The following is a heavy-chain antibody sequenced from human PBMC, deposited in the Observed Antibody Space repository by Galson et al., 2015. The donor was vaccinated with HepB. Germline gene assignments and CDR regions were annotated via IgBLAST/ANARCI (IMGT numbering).Heavy chain of an antibody. CDR1: GFTFDDYA. V-gene: IGHV3-9*01. D-gene: IGHD5-18*01. CDR2: ISWNSGSI. CDR3: AKDIYSYGLLGAFDI. Sequence: SLRLSCAASGFTFDDYATHWVRQAPGKGLEWVSGISWNSGSIGYADSVKGRFTISRDNAKNSLYLQMNSLRAEDTALYYCAKDIYSYGLLGAFDIWGQGTMVTVSS. J-gene: IGHJ3*02.